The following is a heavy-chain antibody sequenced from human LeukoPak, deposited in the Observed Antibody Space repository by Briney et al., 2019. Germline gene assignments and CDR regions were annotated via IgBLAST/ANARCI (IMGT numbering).Heavy chain of an antibody. CDR3: ARGPPYIVVVTAIGFFDY. J-gene: IGHJ4*02. Sequence: SETLSLTCTVPGGSISSSSYYWGWIRQPPGKGLEWIGSIYYSGSTNYNPSLKSRVTISVDTSKNQFSLKLSSVTAADTAVYYCARGPPYIVVVTAIGFFDYWGQGTLVTVSS. CDR1: GGSISSSSYY. V-gene: IGHV4-39*07. D-gene: IGHD2-21*02. CDR2: IYYSGST.